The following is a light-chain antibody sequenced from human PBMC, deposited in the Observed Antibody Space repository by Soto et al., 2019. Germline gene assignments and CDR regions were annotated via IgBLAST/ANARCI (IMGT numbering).Light chain of an antibody. CDR2: ASS. CDR1: ERIYSAY. J-gene: IGKJ4*01. V-gene: IGKV3-15*01. Sequence: EVVLTQSPGTLSLSRGERATLSCRASERIYSAYLAWYQQKPGQAPRLLIYASSTRATGIPARFSGSGSGTEFTLTISSLQSEDFAVYYCQQYNNWPITFGGGTKVDIK. CDR3: QQYNNWPIT.